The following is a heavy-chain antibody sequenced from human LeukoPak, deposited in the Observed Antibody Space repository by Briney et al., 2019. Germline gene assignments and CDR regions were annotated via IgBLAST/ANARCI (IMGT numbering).Heavy chain of an antibody. CDR2: ITGGHYAT. CDR3: TKDPNGDYIGAFDP. V-gene: IGHV3-23*01. Sequence: GGSLRLSCAASGFSFSSFAMTWVRQAPGKGLEWVSSITGGHYATYNTDSVKGRFTISRDNAKNTLYLQMNSLRADDTAVYYCTKDPNGDYIGAFDPWGQGTLVTVSS. CDR1: GFSFSSFA. D-gene: IGHD4-17*01. J-gene: IGHJ5*02.